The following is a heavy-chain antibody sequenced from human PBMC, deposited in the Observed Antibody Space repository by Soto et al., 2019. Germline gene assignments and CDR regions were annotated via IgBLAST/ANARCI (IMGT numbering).Heavy chain of an antibody. CDR1: GGSISSSSYY. J-gene: IGHJ4*02. CDR3: ARLNSDYARFDY. CDR2: IYYSGST. Sequence: ASETLSLTCTVSGGSISSSSYYWGWIRQPPGKGLEWIGSIYYSGSTYYNPSLKSRVTISADTSKNQFSLKLSSVTAADTAVYYCARLNSDYARFDYWGQGTLVTVSS. D-gene: IGHD4-4*01. V-gene: IGHV4-39*01.